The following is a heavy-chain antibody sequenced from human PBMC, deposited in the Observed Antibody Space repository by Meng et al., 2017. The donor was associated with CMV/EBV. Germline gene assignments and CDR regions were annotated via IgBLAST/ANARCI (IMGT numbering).Heavy chain of an antibody. D-gene: IGHD3-9*01. CDR3: ASADDIGMDY. J-gene: IGHJ4*02. V-gene: IGHV1-69*12. CDR1: GGSFSSYA. CDR2: IIPIFGTA. Sequence: QVQLVPSVAEVKKPGSEVNVSSKASGGSFSSYAISWVEQAPGQGLEWMGGIIPIFGTANYAQKFPGRVTITADESTSTAYMELSSLRSEDTAVYYCASADDIGMDYWGQGTLVTVSS.